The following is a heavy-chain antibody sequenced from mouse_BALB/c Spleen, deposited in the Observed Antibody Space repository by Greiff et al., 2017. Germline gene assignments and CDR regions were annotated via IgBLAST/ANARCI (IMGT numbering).Heavy chain of an antibody. J-gene: IGHJ4*01. CDR3: ARGGGYYYGRDYAMDY. CDR2: ISYSGST. D-gene: IGHD1-1*01. V-gene: IGHV3-8*02. CDR1: GDSITSGY. Sequence: EVQLQQSGPSLVKPSQTLSLTCSVTGDSITSGYWNWIRKFPGNKLEYMGYISYSGSTYYNPSLKSRISITRDTSKNQYYLQLNSVTTEDTATYYCARGGGYYYGRDYAMDYWGQGTSVTVSS.